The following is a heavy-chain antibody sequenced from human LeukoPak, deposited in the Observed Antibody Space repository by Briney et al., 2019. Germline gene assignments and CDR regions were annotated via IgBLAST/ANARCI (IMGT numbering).Heavy chain of an antibody. J-gene: IGHJ4*02. Sequence: SETLSLTCTVSGGSLSSSSYYWGWIRQPPGKGLEWIGSIYYSGSTYYNPSLKSRVTISVDTSKNQFSLKLSSVTAADTAVYYCARGSSSDWWGQGTLVTVSS. CDR3: ARGSSSDW. D-gene: IGHD6-13*01. V-gene: IGHV4-39*01. CDR1: GGSLSSSSYY. CDR2: IYYSGST.